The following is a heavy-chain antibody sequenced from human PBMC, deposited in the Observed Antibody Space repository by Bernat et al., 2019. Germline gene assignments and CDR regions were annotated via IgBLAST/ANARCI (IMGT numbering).Heavy chain of an antibody. D-gene: IGHD1-26*01. CDR2: ISYDGSNT. CDR1: GFTFSSYG. CDR3: AKDRDSGSYLYYFDY. J-gene: IGHJ4*02. Sequence: QVQLVESGGGVVQPGRSLRLSCAASGFTFSSYGMHWVRQAPGTGLEWVAVISYDGSNTYYADSVKGRFTISRDNSKNTLYLQMNSLRAEDTAVYYCAKDRDSGSYLYYFDYWGQGTLVTVSS. V-gene: IGHV3-30*18.